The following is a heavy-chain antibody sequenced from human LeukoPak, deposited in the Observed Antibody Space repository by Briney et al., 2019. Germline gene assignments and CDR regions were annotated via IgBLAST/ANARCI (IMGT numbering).Heavy chain of an antibody. V-gene: IGHV1-2*04. CDR1: GYTFTGYY. CDR3: ARAKSSYYCSSTSCYYYYYGMDV. J-gene: IGHJ6*04. D-gene: IGHD2-2*01. CDR2: INPNSGGT. Sequence: ASVKVSCKASGYTFTGYYTHWVRQAPGQGLEWMGWINPNSGGTNYAQKFQGWVTMTRDTSISTAYMELSRLRSDDTAVYYCARAKSSYYCSSTSCYYYYYGMDVWGKGTTVTVSS.